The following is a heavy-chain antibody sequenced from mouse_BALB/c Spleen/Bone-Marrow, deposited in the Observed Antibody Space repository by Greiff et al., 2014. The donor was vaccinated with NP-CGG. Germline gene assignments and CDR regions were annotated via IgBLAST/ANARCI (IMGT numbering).Heavy chain of an antibody. J-gene: IGHJ4*01. CDR3: ARRGAGYYTMDY. V-gene: IGHV1S81*02. Sequence: VQLQQSGAELVKPGASVKLSCKASGYTFTSYWMHWVKQRPGQGLEWIGEINPSNGRTNYNEKFKSKATLTVDKSSSTAYMQLSSLTSEDSAVYYCARRGAGYYTMDYWGQGTSVTVSS. CDR1: GYTFTSYW. CDR2: INPSNGRT.